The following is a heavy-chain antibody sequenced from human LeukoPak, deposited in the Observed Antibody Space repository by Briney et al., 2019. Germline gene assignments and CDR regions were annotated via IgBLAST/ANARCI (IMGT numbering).Heavy chain of an antibody. D-gene: IGHD4-17*01. Sequence: SETLSLTCTVSGGSISNYYWSWIRQPPGKGLEWIGYIYYSGSTNYNPSLKSRVTISVDASKNQFSLKLRSVTAADTAVYFCARSDDFGDHGDYFDYWGQGTLVTVSS. J-gene: IGHJ4*02. CDR2: IYYSGST. CDR3: ARSDDFGDHGDYFDY. V-gene: IGHV4-59*01. CDR1: GGSISNYY.